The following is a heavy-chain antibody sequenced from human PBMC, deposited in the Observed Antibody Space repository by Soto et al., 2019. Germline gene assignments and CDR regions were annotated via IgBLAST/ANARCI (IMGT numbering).Heavy chain of an antibody. Sequence: QVQLQESGPGLVKPSETLSLTCTVSGGSISSYYWSWIRQPPGKGLEWIGYIYYSESTNYNPSLKSRVTISVDTSKNQVSLKLNSMTAADTAVYYCARHNYGSGSTYFDYWGQGTLVTVSS. D-gene: IGHD3-10*01. V-gene: IGHV4-59*08. J-gene: IGHJ4*02. CDR1: GGSISSYY. CDR2: IYYSEST. CDR3: ARHNYGSGSTYFDY.